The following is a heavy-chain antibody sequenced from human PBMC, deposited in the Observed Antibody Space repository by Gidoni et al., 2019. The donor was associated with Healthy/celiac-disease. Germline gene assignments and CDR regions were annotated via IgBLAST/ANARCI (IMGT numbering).Heavy chain of an antibody. CDR1: GFTFDDYT. CDR3: AAAAGLGGFDY. D-gene: IGHD6-13*01. J-gene: IGHJ4*02. Sequence: EVQLVESGGVVVQPGGSLRLSCAASGFTFDDYTMHWVRQAPGKGLEWVSLISWDGGSTYYADSVKGRFTISRDNSKNSLYLQMNSLRTEDTALYYCAAAAGLGGFDYWGQGTLVTVSS. CDR2: ISWDGGST. V-gene: IGHV3-43*01.